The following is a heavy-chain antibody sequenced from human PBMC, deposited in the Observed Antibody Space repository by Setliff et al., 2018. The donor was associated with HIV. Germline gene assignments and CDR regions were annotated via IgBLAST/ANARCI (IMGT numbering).Heavy chain of an antibody. Sequence: GGSLRLSCAASGFTFSNYAMSWVRQAPGKGLEWVSGISGSAGTTYYADSVKGRFTISRDNSKNTLHLQMNSLRVEDTAIYYCAKDLRGYSGYNGYWGQGTLVTVSS. CDR1: GFTFSNYA. J-gene: IGHJ4*02. D-gene: IGHD5-12*01. CDR2: ISGSAGTT. CDR3: AKDLRGYSGYNGY. V-gene: IGHV3-23*01.